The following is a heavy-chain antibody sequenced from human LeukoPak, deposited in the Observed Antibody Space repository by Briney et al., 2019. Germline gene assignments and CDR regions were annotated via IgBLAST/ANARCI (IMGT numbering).Heavy chain of an antibody. D-gene: IGHD3-10*01. CDR2: VYYNGIT. Sequence: SETLSLTCTVSGGSISSGTFYWGWIRQPPGKGLEWIGSVYYNGITYYNPSLKSRVTMSVDTSRTQFSLKLNSVTAADTAVYYCARDLRITMVRGIRNGMDVWGQGTTVTVSS. CDR3: ARDLRITMVRGIRNGMDV. J-gene: IGHJ6*02. CDR1: GGSISSGTFY. V-gene: IGHV4-39*02.